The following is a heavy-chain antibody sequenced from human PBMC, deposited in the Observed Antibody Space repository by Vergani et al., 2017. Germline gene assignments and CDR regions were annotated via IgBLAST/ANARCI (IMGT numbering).Heavy chain of an antibody. V-gene: IGHV3-66*01. J-gene: IGHJ4*02. D-gene: IGHD1-7*01. CDR3: ARGGITGTTFDY. CDR2: IYSGGST. CDR1: GFTFSSYE. Sequence: EVQLLESGGGLVQPGGSLRLSCAASGFTFSSYEMSWVRQAPGKGLEWVSVIYSGGSTYYADSVKGRFTISRDNSKNTLYLQMNSLRAEDTAVYYCARGGITGTTFDYWGQGTLVTVSS.